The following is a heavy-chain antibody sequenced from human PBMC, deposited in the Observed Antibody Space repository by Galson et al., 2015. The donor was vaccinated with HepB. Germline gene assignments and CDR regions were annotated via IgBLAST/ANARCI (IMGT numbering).Heavy chain of an antibody. J-gene: IGHJ4*02. CDR1: GFTFSSYG. CDR3: ARGNFRAYCGGDCYSVNDY. V-gene: IGHV3-33*01. D-gene: IGHD2-21*02. Sequence: SLRLSCAASGFTFSSYGMHWVRQAPGQGLEWVAVIWYDGSNKYYADSVKGRFTISRDNSKNTLYLQMNSLRAEDTAVYYCARGNFRAYCGGDCYSVNDYWGQGTLVTVSS. CDR2: IWYDGSNK.